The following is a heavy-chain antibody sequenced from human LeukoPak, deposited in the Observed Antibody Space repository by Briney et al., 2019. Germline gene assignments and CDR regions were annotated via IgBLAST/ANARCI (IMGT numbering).Heavy chain of an antibody. D-gene: IGHD3-3*01. V-gene: IGHV4-39*07. Sequence: WVRQPPGKGLEWIGSIYYSGSTYYNPSLKSRVTISVDTSKNQFSLNLTSVTAADTAIYYCARVGNPLVTVFAWFDPWGQGTLVTVSS. J-gene: IGHJ5*02. CDR3: ARVGNPLVTVFAWFDP. CDR2: IYYSGST.